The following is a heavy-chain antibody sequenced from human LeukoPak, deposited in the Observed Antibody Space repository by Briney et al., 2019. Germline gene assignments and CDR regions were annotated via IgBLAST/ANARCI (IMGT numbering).Heavy chain of an antibody. D-gene: IGHD3-22*01. CDR1: GYIFTNYW. Sequence: GESLKISCKGSGYIFTNYWIAWVRQMPGKGLEWMGIIYPDDSDTRYSPSFQGQVTISADKSISTAYLQWSSLKASDTAMYYCARRSYYDSDGYYYDFWGQGTLVTVSS. J-gene: IGHJ4*02. V-gene: IGHV5-51*01. CDR2: IYPDDSDT. CDR3: ARRSYYDSDGYYYDF.